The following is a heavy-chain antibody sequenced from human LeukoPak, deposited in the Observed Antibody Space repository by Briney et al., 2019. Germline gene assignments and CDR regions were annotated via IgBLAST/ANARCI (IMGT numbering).Heavy chain of an antibody. CDR1: GFTFSTYG. D-gene: IGHD5-12*01. Sequence: GGSLRLSCAASGFTFSTYGMHWVRQAPGKGLEWVAFIRYDGSNIYYADSVKGRFTISRDNSKNTLYLRMNSLRAEDTAVYYCAKDSSPSGYGSGWPFDYWGQGTLATVSS. V-gene: IGHV3-30*02. CDR3: AKDSSPSGYGSGWPFDY. J-gene: IGHJ4*02. CDR2: IRYDGSNI.